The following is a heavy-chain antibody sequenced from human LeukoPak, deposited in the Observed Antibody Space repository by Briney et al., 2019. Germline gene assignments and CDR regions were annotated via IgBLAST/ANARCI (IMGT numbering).Heavy chain of an antibody. D-gene: IGHD1-26*01. V-gene: IGHV4-4*07. J-gene: IGHJ4*02. CDR1: GDSISSYY. CDR2: IYTSGST. CDR3: ARDNYGSYSLNYFDY. Sequence: PSETLSLTCTVSGDSISSYYWSWIRQPAGKGLEWIGRIYTSGSTNYNPSLKSRVTISVDKSKNQFSLKLSSVTAADSAVYYCARDNYGSYSLNYFDYWGQGPLLTVSS.